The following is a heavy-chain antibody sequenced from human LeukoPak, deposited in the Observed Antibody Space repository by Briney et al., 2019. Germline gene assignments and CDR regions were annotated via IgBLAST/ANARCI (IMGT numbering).Heavy chain of an antibody. D-gene: IGHD1-26*01. Sequence: PSETLSLTCTVSGGSISPYSWSWIRQPPGKGLEWIGYIFYNGNTNFNPSLKSRVTISLDTSKNQFSLKLSSMTAADTAMYYCARDLPATENWYFDLWGRGTLVTVSS. V-gene: IGHV4-59*01. CDR1: GGSISPYS. CDR3: ARDLPATENWYFDL. CDR2: IFYNGNT. J-gene: IGHJ2*01.